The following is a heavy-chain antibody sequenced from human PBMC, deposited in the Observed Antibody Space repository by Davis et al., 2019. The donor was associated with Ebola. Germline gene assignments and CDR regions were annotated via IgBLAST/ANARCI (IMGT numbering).Heavy chain of an antibody. CDR1: GGSISSYY. D-gene: IGHD4-17*01. CDR2: TYYSGST. V-gene: IGHV4-59*01. J-gene: IGHJ5*02. Sequence: SGTLSLTCTVSGGSISSYYWSWIRQPPGKGLEWIGYTYYSGSTNYNPSLKSRVTISVDTSKNQFSLKLSSVTAADTAVYYCARDLHGVTTGGFDPWGQGTLVTVSS. CDR3: ARDLHGVTTGGFDP.